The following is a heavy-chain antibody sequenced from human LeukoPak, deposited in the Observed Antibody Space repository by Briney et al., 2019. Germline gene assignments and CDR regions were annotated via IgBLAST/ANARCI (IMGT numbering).Heavy chain of an antibody. CDR3: AREHNDGSGSYDY. Sequence: GGSPRLSCAASGFTVSSNYMNWVRQAPGKGLEWVSYISSSGSTIHYADSVKGRFTISRDNAKNSLYLQMNSLRAEDTAVYYCAREHNDGSGSYDYWGQGTLVTVSS. CDR2: ISSSGSTI. D-gene: IGHD3-10*01. V-gene: IGHV3-48*03. J-gene: IGHJ4*02. CDR1: GFTVSSNY.